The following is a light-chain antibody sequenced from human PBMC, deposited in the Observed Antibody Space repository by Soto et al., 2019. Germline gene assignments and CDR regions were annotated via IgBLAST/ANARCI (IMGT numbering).Light chain of an antibody. Sequence: EIVLTQSPGTLSLSPGERAALSGRTSENVSRNYLAWYQQKPGQAPRLLIYGASSRATGIPDRFSGSGSGTDFTLTISRLEPEDFAVYYCQQYISSPRTFGQGTKVDIK. V-gene: IGKV3-20*01. CDR2: GAS. CDR1: ENVSRNY. J-gene: IGKJ1*01. CDR3: QQYISSPRT.